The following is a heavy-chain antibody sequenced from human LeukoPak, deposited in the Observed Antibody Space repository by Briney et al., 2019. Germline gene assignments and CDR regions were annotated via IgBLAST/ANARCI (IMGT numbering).Heavy chain of an antibody. J-gene: IGHJ5*02. D-gene: IGHD6-6*01. Sequence: SVKVSCKASGGTFSSYAISWVRQAPGQGLEWMGGIIPIFGTANYAQKFQGRVTITADESTSTAYMELSSLRSEDTAVYCCAREGSIAARRHWFDPWGQGTLVTVSS. V-gene: IGHV1-69*13. CDR1: GGTFSSYA. CDR3: AREGSIAARRHWFDP. CDR2: IIPIFGTA.